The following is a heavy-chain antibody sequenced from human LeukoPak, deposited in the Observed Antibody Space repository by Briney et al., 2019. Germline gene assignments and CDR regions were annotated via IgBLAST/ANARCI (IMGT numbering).Heavy chain of an antibody. Sequence: GGSLRLSCVASGFTFRNYWMSWVRQAPGKGLEWVANINQDGSQKYYVDSVKGRFTISRDNAENSPYLQLNSLRVEDTALYYCATAWELRDFWGQGTLVTVSS. CDR1: GFTFRNYW. CDR3: ATAWELRDF. D-gene: IGHD4-23*01. CDR2: INQDGSQK. V-gene: IGHV3-7*01. J-gene: IGHJ4*02.